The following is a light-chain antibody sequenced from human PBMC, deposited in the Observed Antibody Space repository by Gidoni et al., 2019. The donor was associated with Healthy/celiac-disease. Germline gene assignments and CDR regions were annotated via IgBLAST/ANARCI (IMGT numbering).Light chain of an antibody. J-gene: IGKJ1*01. CDR3: MQALQTPT. Sequence: DIVMTQSPLSLPVTPGEPASISCRSSQSLLHSNGYNYLDWYLQKPGQSPQLLIYLGSNRASGVPDMFSGSGSGTDFTLKISRVEAEDVGVYFCMQALQTPTFGQWTKVEIK. CDR1: QSLLHSNGYNY. V-gene: IGKV2-28*01. CDR2: LGS.